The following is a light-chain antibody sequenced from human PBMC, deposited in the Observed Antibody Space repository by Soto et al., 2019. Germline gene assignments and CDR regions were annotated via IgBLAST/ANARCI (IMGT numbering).Light chain of an antibody. Sequence: DIQVTQSPSSLSTSVGARVTITCRTSQNISNYLNWYQHKPGKAPNLLIYAASNLQVGVPSRFSGSGSGTDFTLTINSLQPEDFATYYCQQSYSSRLTFGGGTKVELK. CDR3: QQSYSSRLT. J-gene: IGKJ4*01. CDR1: QNISNY. V-gene: IGKV1-39*01. CDR2: AAS.